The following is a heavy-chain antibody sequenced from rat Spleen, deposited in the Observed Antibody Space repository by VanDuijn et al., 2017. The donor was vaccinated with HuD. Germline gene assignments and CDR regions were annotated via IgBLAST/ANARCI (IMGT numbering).Heavy chain of an antibody. V-gene: IGHV5-31*01. CDR3: ARQGGYFDY. J-gene: IGHJ2*01. CDR2: ISYEGSST. CDR1: GFTFNNYW. Sequence: EVQLVESGGGLVQPGRSLKLSCVASGFTFNNYWMTWIRQAPGKGLEWVASISYEGSSTYYGDSVKGRFTISRDNAKSTLYLQMNSLRSEDTATYYCARQGGYFDYWGQGVMVTVSS.